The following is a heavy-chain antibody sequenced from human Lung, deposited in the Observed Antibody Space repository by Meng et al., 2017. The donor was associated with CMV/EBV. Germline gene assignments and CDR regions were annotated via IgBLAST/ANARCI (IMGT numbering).Heavy chain of an antibody. CDR3: ASALVRTVTTYYYYLYGLDV. Sequence: XVXVSXXASGCTFSKYAFSWVRQAPGQGLEWMGGIIPMIDKAHYAQKFQGVVTITADKSTSTAYMELSSLKSDDTAVYYCASALVRTVTTYYYYLYGLDVWGQGTTVXVSS. V-gene: IGHV1-69*10. CDR1: GCTFSKYA. D-gene: IGHD3-10*01. CDR2: IIPMIDKA. J-gene: IGHJ6*02.